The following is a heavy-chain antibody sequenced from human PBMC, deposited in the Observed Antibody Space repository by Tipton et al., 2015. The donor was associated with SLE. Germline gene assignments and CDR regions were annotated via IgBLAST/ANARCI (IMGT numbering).Heavy chain of an antibody. V-gene: IGHV4-4*07. Sequence: TLSLTCTVSGGSISSYYWSWIRQPAGKGLEWIGRIYTTGRTNYNPSLKSRVTISVDTSKNHFSLKLSSVTAADTAVYYCARERSNYAPEDLQHWGQGTLVTVSS. J-gene: IGHJ1*01. CDR2: IYTTGRT. CDR3: ARERSNYAPEDLQH. CDR1: GGSISSYY. D-gene: IGHD1-26*01.